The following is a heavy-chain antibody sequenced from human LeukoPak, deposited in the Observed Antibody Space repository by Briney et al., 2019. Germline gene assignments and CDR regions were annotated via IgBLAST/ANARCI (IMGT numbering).Heavy chain of an antibody. V-gene: IGHV3-48*03. CDR3: ARDLVQLWSKGY. CDR1: GFTFSNYE. D-gene: IGHD5-18*01. CDR2: ISSSGHNI. Sequence: GGSLRLSCAASGFTFSNYELNWVRQAPGKGLEWVSYISSSGHNIYYADSVKGRFTISRDNAKNSLYLQMNSLRAEDTAVYYCARDLVQLWSKGYWGQGTLVTVSS. J-gene: IGHJ4*02.